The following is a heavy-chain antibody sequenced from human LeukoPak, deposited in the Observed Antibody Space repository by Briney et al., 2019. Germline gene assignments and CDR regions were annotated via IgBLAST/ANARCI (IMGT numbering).Heavy chain of an antibody. V-gene: IGHV4-59*08. CDR2: IYYSGSA. J-gene: IGHJ4*02. Sequence: SETLSLTCTVSGGSISSYYWSWIRQPPGKGLEWIGYIYYSGSANYNPSLKSRVTISVDTSKNQFSLKLSSVTAADTAVYYCAGQYSGSYYSYFDYWGQGTLVTVSS. D-gene: IGHD1-26*01. CDR1: GGSISSYY. CDR3: AGQYSGSYYSYFDY.